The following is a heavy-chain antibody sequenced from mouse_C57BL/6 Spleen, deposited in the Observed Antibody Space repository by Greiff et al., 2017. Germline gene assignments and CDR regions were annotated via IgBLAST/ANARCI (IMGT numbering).Heavy chain of an antibody. Sequence: VQRVESGAELARPGASVKLSCKASGYTFTSYGISWVKQRTGQGLEWIGEIYPRSGNTYYNEKFKGKATLTADKSSSTAYMELRSLTSEDSAVYFCARRGSNYDYYAMDYWGQGTSVTVSS. J-gene: IGHJ4*01. CDR3: ARRGSNYDYYAMDY. V-gene: IGHV1-81*01. CDR2: IYPRSGNT. CDR1: GYTFTSYG. D-gene: IGHD2-5*01.